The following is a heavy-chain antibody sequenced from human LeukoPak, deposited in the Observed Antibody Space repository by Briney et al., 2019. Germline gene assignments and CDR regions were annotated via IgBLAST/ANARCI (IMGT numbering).Heavy chain of an antibody. CDR3: ARGIDCSSTSCYYDY. CDR1: GYTFTGYY. D-gene: IGHD2-2*01. J-gene: IGHJ4*02. V-gene: IGHV1-2*02. CDR2: INPNSGGT. Sequence: ASVKVSCKASGYTFTGYYMHWVRPAPGQGLEWMGWINPNSGGTNYAQKFRGRVTMTRDTSISTAYMELSRLRSDDTAVYYCARGIDCSSTSCYYDYWGQGTLVTVSS.